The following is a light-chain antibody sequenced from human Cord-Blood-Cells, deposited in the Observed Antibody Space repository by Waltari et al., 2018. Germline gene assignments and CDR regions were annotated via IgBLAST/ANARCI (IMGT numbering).Light chain of an antibody. CDR3: RLYGSLPYT. Sequence: DIALTPPPGTLSLSPGDQATLPCRASQSVSSRYLAWYQQKPGHAPRRLIYGASSRATGIPDRFSGSESGTDFTLTSSRLEPEDVAVYYCRLYGSLPYTFGQGAKLEHK. J-gene: IGKJ2*01. CDR2: GAS. CDR1: QSVSSRY. V-gene: IGKV3-20*01.